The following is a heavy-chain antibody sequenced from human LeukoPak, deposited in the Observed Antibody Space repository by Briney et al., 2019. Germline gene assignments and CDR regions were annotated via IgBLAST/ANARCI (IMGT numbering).Heavy chain of an antibody. J-gene: IGHJ4*02. V-gene: IGHV4-39*07. Sequence: PSETLSLTCTVSGGSISSSSYYWGWIRQPPGKGLEWIGGIYYSGSTYYNPSLKSRVTISVDTSKNQFSLKLSSVTAADTAVYYCARVSGYDWESFYDYWGQGILVTVSS. CDR3: ARVSGYDWESFYDY. D-gene: IGHD5-12*01. CDR1: GGSISSSSYY. CDR2: IYYSGST.